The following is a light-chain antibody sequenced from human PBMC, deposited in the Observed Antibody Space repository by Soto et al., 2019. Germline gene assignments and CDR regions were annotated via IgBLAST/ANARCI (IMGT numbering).Light chain of an antibody. CDR2: WAS. V-gene: IGKV4-1*01. J-gene: IGKJ1*01. CDR3: QQYYSTPRT. Sequence: DIVMTQSPDSLAVSLGERATINCKSSQSLLYSSNNKNCLAWYQQKPGQPPKLLIYWASSRESGVPDRFSGSGSGTDFTLTSSSLQAEDVAVYYCQQYYSTPRTFGQGTKVDIK. CDR1: QSLLYSSNNKNC.